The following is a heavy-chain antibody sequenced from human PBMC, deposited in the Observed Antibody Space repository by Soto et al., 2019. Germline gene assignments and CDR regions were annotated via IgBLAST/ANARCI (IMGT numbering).Heavy chain of an antibody. CDR3: AKGGFGGTIGGPTDY. V-gene: IGHV3-23*01. Sequence: EVQLLESGGGLVQPGGSLRLSCAASVFTFSSYAINWVRQAPGKGLEWVTSISASGGRTYFADSVKGRFTISRDNSKNTLFLQRNSPRAEDTAVYYCAKGGFGGTIGGPTDYWVQGTLVTVSS. CDR2: ISASGGRT. CDR1: VFTFSSYA. J-gene: IGHJ4*02. D-gene: IGHD3-10*01.